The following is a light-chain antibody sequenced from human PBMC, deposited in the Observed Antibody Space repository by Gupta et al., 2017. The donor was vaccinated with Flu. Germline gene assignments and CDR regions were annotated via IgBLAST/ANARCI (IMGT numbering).Light chain of an antibody. V-gene: IGKV1-39*01. CDR2: DAT. CDR1: QGILTY. Sequence: DIRMTQSPSSLSASVGDTVTLTCRSSQGILTYINWYQQKPGKPPKLLLSDATRLHVGVPSRFSGSGSGTDFTLTIGSLHPDDFATYFCQQASAIPSTFGQGTRVEI. J-gene: IGKJ1*01. CDR3: QQASAIPST.